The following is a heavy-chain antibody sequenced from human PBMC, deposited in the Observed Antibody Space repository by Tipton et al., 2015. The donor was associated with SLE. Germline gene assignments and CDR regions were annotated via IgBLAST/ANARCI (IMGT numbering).Heavy chain of an antibody. Sequence: QLVQSGAEVKKPGASVKVSCKASGYTFTSYGASWVRQAPGQGLEWMGWISPYNDNTNFAQKFQGRVTMTTDTSTSTAYMELRSLRSDDTAVYYCARVDSSGWYGTGAFDYWGQGTLVTVSS. V-gene: IGHV1-18*01. CDR3: ARVDSSGWYGTGAFDY. CDR2: ISPYNDNT. CDR1: GYTFTSYG. D-gene: IGHD6-19*01. J-gene: IGHJ4*02.